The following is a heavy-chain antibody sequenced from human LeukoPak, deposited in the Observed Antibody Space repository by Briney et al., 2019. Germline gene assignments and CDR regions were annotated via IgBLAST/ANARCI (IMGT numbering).Heavy chain of an antibody. D-gene: IGHD3-16*01. Sequence: PGGSLRLSCAASGFTFSSTWMHWFRQAPGKGPVWVSRIHSDGSSTIYADSVKGRFTISRDNARNTLYLQMNRLRAEDTAVYYCVRDRYYVPDYWGQGTLVTVSS. V-gene: IGHV3-74*01. CDR1: GFTFSSTW. CDR2: IHSDGSST. CDR3: VRDRYYVPDY. J-gene: IGHJ4*02.